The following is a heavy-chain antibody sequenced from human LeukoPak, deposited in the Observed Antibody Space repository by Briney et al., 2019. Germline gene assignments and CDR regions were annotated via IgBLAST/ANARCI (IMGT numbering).Heavy chain of an antibody. CDR1: DGTITNYD. D-gene: IGHD4-17*01. CDR3: ARGYGDFRVEGRYFHS. V-gene: IGHV4-59*01. Sequence: PSETLSLTCTVSDGTITNYDWSWVRQPPGKGLEFIGHVHYSGTTNYNPSLRSRVTISIDTSKQHFFLKLKSVTAADTAVYYCARGYGDFRVEGRYFHSWGQGTLVTVSS. CDR2: VHYSGTT. J-gene: IGHJ4*02.